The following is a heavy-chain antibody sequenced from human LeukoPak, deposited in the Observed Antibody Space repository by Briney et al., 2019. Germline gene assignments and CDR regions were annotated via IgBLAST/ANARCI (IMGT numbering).Heavy chain of an antibody. CDR1: GYTFTSYG. CDR3: ARTYYDFWSGYFLGH. J-gene: IGHJ4*02. V-gene: IGHV1-18*01. CDR2: ISAYNGNT. D-gene: IGHD3-3*01. Sequence: GASVKASCKASGYTFTSYGISWVRQAPGQGLEWMGWISAYNGNTNYAQKLQGRVTMTTDTSTSIAYMELRSLRSDDTAVYYCARTYYDFWSGYFLGHWGQGTLVTVSS.